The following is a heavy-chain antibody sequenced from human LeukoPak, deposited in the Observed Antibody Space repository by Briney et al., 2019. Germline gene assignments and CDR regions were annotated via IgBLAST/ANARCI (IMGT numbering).Heavy chain of an antibody. J-gene: IGHJ4*02. CDR3: ASAQDHYQRSDYEPYFGY. V-gene: IGHV1-46*01. Sequence: EASVTVSCKASGYTFGAYYIHWVQQAPGQGLEWMGIINPSGGISSYAQKFQGRVTMTSGTSTSTVYMELSGLRSEDTAVYYCASAQDHYQRSDYEPYFGYWGQGTLVTASS. CDR2: INPSGGIS. CDR1: GYTFGAYY. D-gene: IGHD3-16*01.